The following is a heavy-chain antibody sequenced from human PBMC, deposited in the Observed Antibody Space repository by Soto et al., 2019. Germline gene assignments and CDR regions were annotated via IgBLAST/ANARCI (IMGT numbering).Heavy chain of an antibody. D-gene: IGHD3-10*01. CDR2: IYWDDDK. V-gene: IGHV2-5*02. CDR3: TPSYGSGTTSDY. Sequence: QITLKESGPPLVKPTQTLTLTCTFSGFSLSTSGVGVGWIRQPPGKALEWLALIYWDDDKRYSPSLKSRITITKDTSKNEVVLTMTNMDPVDTATYYCTPSYGSGTTSDYWGQGTLVTVSS. J-gene: IGHJ4*02. CDR1: GFSLSTSGVG.